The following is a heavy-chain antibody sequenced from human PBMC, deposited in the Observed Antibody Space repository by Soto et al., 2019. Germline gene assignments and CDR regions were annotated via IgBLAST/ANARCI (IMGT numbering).Heavy chain of an antibody. Sequence: GASVKVSCKASGYTFTSYGISWVRQAPGQGLEWMGWISAYNGNTNYAQKLQGRVTMTTDTSTSTAYMELRSLRSDDTDVYYCARERGWLLLRSGMDVWGQWTTISVSS. J-gene: IGHJ6*02. CDR1: GYTFTSYG. V-gene: IGHV1-18*04. D-gene: IGHD3-3*01. CDR2: ISAYNGNT. CDR3: ARERGWLLLRSGMDV.